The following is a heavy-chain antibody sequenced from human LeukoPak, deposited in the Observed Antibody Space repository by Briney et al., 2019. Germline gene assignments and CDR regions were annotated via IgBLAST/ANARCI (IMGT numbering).Heavy chain of an antibody. CDR1: GGTFSSYA. CDR2: IIPIFGTA. CDR3: ARGGGSYYVLDY. J-gene: IGHJ4*02. Sequence: ASVKVSCKASGGTFSSYAISWVRQAPGRGLEWMGGIIPIFGTANYAQKFQGRVTITTDESTSTAYMELSSLRSEDTAVYYCARGGGSYYVLDYWGQGTLVTVSS. D-gene: IGHD1-26*01. V-gene: IGHV1-69*05.